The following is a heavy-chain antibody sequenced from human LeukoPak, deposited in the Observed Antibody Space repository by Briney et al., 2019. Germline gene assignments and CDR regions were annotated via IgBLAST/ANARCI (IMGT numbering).Heavy chain of an antibody. CDR1: GGSISSSSYY. CDR2: IYYSGST. Sequence: PSETLSLTCTVSGGSISSSSYYWGWIRQPPGKGLEWIGSIYYSGSTYYNPSLKSRVTISVDTSKNQFSLKLSSVTAADTAVYYCASADLTRRYWYFDLWGRGTLVTVSS. J-gene: IGHJ2*01. CDR3: ASADLTRRYWYFDL. V-gene: IGHV4-39*07.